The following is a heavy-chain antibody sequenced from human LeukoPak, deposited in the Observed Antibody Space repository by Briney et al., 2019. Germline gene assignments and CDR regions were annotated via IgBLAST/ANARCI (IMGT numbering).Heavy chain of an antibody. CDR3: AKDSGSYSEHLDY. J-gene: IGHJ4*02. CDR2: ISSSSTAI. V-gene: IGHV3-48*01. CDR1: GFTFSSYS. Sequence: GGSLRLSCAASGFTFSSYSMNWVRQAPGKGLEWVSYISSSSTAIYHAASVKGRFTITRDNAKNSLYLQMNSLRAEDTAVYYCAKDSGSYSEHLDYWGQGTLVTVSS. D-gene: IGHD1-26*01.